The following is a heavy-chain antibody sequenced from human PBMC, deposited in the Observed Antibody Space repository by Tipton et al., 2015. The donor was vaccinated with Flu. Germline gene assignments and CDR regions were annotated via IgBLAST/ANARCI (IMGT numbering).Heavy chain of an antibody. CDR1: GGSISSYY. CDR3: ARPLRLGELSPLDY. Sequence: TLSLTCTVSGGSISSYYWSWIRQPAGKGLEWIGRIYTSGSTNYNPSLKSRVTISVDTSKNQFSLKLSSVTAADTAVYYCARPLRLGELSPLDYWGQGTLVTVSS. J-gene: IGHJ4*02. V-gene: IGHV4-4*07. CDR2: IYTSGST. D-gene: IGHD3-16*02.